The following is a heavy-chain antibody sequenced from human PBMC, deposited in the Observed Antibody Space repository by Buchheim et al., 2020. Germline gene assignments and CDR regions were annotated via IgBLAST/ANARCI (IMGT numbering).Heavy chain of an antibody. CDR2: IWYDGSIK. Sequence: QVQLVESGGGVVQPGRSLRLSCAASGFTFSSYGMHWVRQAPGKGLEWVAVIWYDGSIKYYGDSVKGRFTISRDNSKNTVFLQMSSLRPEDTAVYYCAKWGTYCGNPICSSYFGHWGQGTL. J-gene: IGHJ4*02. CDR3: AKWGTYCGNPICSSYFGH. D-gene: IGHD2-2*01. CDR1: GFTFSSYG. V-gene: IGHV3-33*06.